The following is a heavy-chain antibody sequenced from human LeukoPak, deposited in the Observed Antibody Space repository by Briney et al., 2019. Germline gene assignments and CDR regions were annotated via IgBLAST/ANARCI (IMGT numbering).Heavy chain of an antibody. J-gene: IGHJ6*03. CDR2: IKSKTDGGTT. Sequence: GGSLRLSCAASGFTFSNAWMSWVRQAPGKGLEWVGRIKSKTDGGTTDYAAPVKGRFTISRDDSKNTLYLQMNSLRAEDTAVYYCAREEGQGYMDVWGKGTTVTVSS. CDR1: GFTFSNAW. V-gene: IGHV3-15*01. CDR3: AREEGQGYMDV.